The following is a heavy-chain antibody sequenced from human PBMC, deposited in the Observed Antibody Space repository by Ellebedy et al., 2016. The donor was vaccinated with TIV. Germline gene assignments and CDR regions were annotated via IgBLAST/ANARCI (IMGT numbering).Heavy chain of an antibody. J-gene: IGHJ4*02. V-gene: IGHV3-7*04. CDR3: ARALGAPDSEF. CDR1: GFTFSSYW. D-gene: IGHD7-27*01. CDR2: IKEDGSEK. Sequence: GESLKIPCVASGFTFSSYWMSWVRQAPGKGLEWVANIKEDGSEKYYVDSVKGRFTVSRDNAENSLYLQMNSLRAEDTAVYYCARALGAPDSEFWGQGTLVTVSS.